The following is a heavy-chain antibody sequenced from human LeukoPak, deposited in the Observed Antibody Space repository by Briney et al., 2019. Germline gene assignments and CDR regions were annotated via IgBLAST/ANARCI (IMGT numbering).Heavy chain of an antibody. D-gene: IGHD4-17*01. CDR2: MSGSGGST. V-gene: IGHV3-23*01. J-gene: IGHJ6*02. CDR1: GFTFSSYA. CDR3: ARVRYGELDV. Sequence: GSLRLSCAASGFTFSSYAMSWVRQAPGKGLEWVSSMSGSGGSTYYAESVKGRFTISRDDSKNTLYLQMNSLRAEDTAVYYCARVRYGELDVWGQGTTVTVSS.